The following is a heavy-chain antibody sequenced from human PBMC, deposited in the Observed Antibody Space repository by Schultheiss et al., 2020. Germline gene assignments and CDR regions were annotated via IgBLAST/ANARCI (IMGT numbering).Heavy chain of an antibody. Sequence: GGSLRLSCAASGFTFSSYAMSWVRQAPGTGLEWVSAISGSGGSTYYAYSVKGRFTISRDKSKNTLYLQMNSLRAEDTAVYYCAKRHSSGYYYFDYWGQGTLVTVSS. D-gene: IGHD3-22*01. CDR3: AKRHSSGYYYFDY. V-gene: IGHV3-23*01. CDR1: GFTFSSYA. CDR2: ISGSGGST. J-gene: IGHJ4*02.